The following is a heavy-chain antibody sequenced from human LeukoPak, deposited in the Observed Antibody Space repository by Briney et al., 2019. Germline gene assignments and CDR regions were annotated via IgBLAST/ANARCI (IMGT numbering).Heavy chain of an antibody. CDR3: ARDMLVGSGSYYPQDYYYGMDV. D-gene: IGHD3-10*01. J-gene: IGHJ6*02. Sequence: GGSLRLSCAASGFTFSDSYMSWIRQAPGKGLEWVSYISSSGSTIYCADSVKGRFTISRDNAKNSLYLQMNGLRAEDTAVYYCARDMLVGSGSYYPQDYYYGMDVWGQGTTVTVSS. CDR2: ISSSGSTI. CDR1: GFTFSDSY. V-gene: IGHV3-11*01.